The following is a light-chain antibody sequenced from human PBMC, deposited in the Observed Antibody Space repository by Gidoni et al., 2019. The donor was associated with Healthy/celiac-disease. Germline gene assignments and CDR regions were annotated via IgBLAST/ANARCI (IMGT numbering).Light chain of an antibody. J-gene: IGLJ2*01. V-gene: IGLV3-1*01. CDR2: QDS. CDR1: KLGDKY. CDR3: QAWDSSHVV. Sequence: SYELTQPPSVPVPPGQTASITCSGDKLGDKYACWYQQKPGQSPVLVIYQDSKRPSGIPERFSGSNSGNTATLTISGTQAMDEADYYCQAWDSSHVVFGGGTKLTVL.